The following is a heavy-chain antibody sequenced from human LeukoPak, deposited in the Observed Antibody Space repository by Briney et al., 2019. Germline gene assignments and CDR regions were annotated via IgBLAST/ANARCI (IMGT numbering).Heavy chain of an antibody. Sequence: ASVKVSCKASGYTFTSYYMHWVRQAPGQGLEWMGIINPSGGSTSYAQKFQGRVTMTRDMSTSTVYMELSSLRSEDTAVYYCARGPPKNYYGSGSYLYYFDYWGQGTLVTVSS. D-gene: IGHD3-10*01. CDR3: ARGPPKNYYGSGSYLYYFDY. CDR2: INPSGGST. V-gene: IGHV1-46*01. J-gene: IGHJ4*02. CDR1: GYTFTSYY.